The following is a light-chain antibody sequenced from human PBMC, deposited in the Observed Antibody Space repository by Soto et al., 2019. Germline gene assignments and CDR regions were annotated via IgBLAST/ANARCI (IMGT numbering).Light chain of an antibody. J-gene: IGLJ1*01. CDR2: EVV. V-gene: IGLV2-8*01. CDR3: KSYAGSNTYV. Sequence: QSVLIQPPSVSGSPGQSVTISCTGTSSDVGVYDFVSWYQHHPGKAPRLIIYEVVQRPSGVPDRFSGSKSGNTASLTVSGLQAADEADYFCKSYAGSNTYVFGSGTKVTV. CDR1: SSDVGVYDF.